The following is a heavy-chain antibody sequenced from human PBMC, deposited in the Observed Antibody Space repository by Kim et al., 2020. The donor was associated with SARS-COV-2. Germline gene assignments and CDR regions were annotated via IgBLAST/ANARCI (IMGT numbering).Heavy chain of an antibody. CDR1: GFTFSSDA. J-gene: IGHJ4*02. CDR2: ISASGTST. CDR3: AKHDYGDYSACHS. Sequence: GGSLRLSCAASGFTFSSDAMSWVRQAPGKGLEWVSSISASGTSTYYADTVKGRFTISRDNSNNTLYLQLSSLRVEDTAVYYCAKHDYGDYSACHSWGQGALVTVSS. V-gene: IGHV3-23*01. D-gene: IGHD4-17*01.